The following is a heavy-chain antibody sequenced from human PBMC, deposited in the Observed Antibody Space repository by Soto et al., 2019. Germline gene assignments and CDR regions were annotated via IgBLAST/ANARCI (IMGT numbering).Heavy chain of an antibody. CDR1: GGSISSSSYY. J-gene: IGHJ5*02. Sequence: SETLSVTCTVSGGSISSSSYYWGWIRQPPGKGLEWIGSIYYSGSTYYNPSLKSRVTISVDTSKNQFSLKLSSVTAADTAVYYCARQGCSGGSCYSFVGWFDPWGQGTLVTVSS. CDR3: ARQGCSGGSCYSFVGWFDP. D-gene: IGHD2-15*01. V-gene: IGHV4-39*01. CDR2: IYYSGST.